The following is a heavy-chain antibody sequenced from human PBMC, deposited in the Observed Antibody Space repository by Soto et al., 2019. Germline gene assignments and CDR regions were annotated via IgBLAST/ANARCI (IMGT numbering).Heavy chain of an antibody. CDR3: AREAAYGAWFAGGYFDL. D-gene: IGHD4-17*01. CDR2: ISGSGGSI. Sequence: GGSLRLSCAASGFTVSGNYWVRQAPGKGLEWVSGISGSGGSIYYADSVKGRFTISRDNSKDTLALHMNSLRAEDTVVYFGAREAAYGAWFAGGYFDLWGQVTQVTVSS. J-gene: IGHJ4*02. V-gene: IGHV3-23*01. CDR1: GFTVSG.